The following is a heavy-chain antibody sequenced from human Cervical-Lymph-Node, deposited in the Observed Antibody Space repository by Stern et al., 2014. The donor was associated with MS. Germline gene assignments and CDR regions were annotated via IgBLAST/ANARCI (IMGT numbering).Heavy chain of an antibody. CDR1: GFSLSTSGMC. Sequence: QVTLKESGPALVKPTQTLTLTCTFSGFSLSTSGMCVSWIRQPPGKALEWLALIDWDDDKYYSTSLKTRLTISKDTSKNQVVLTMTNMDPVDTATYYCVRTGAIAVAGTEYYFDYWGQGTLVTVSS. V-gene: IGHV2-70*01. J-gene: IGHJ4*02. CDR3: VRTGAIAVAGTEYYFDY. CDR2: IDWDDDK. D-gene: IGHD6-19*01.